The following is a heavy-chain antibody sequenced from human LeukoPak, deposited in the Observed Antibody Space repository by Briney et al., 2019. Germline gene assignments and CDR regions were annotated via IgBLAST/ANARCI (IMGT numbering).Heavy chain of an antibody. D-gene: IGHD3-10*01. V-gene: IGHV3-30*14. J-gene: IGHJ4*02. Sequence: GGSLRLSCAASGFTSSSFAIHWVRQSPGKGLEWVAVVLYDGTTEYYADSVKGRFTISRDNSKNTLYLQMNSLRAEDTAVYYCARAEVRGVTYYFDYWGQGTLVTVSS. CDR1: GFTSSSFA. CDR3: ARAEVRGVTYYFDY. CDR2: VLYDGTTE.